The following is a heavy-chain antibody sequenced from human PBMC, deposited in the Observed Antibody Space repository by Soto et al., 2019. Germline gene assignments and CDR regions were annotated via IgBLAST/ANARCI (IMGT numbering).Heavy chain of an antibody. Sequence: GASVKVSCKASGYTFTGYYMHWVRQAPGQGLEWMGWINPNSGGTNYAQKFQGRVTMTRDTSISTAYMELSRLRSDDTAVYYCARAYGSNRGNWFDPWGQGTLVTVSS. V-gene: IGHV1-2*02. D-gene: IGHD3-10*01. J-gene: IGHJ5*02. CDR3: ARAYGSNRGNWFDP. CDR2: INPNSGGT. CDR1: GYTFTGYY.